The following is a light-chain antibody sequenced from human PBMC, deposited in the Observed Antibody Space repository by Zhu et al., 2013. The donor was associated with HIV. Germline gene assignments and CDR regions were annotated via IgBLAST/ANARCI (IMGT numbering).Light chain of an antibody. CDR2: GVG. Sequence: QSALTQPASVSGSPGQSITISCTGTSSDVGTYDFVSWFQQHPGKAPKLMIYGVGNRPSGISNRFSGSKSGNTASLTISGLQAEDEADYYCSSYTGRYTYIFATGTKLTVL. J-gene: IGLJ1*01. V-gene: IGLV2-14*01. CDR1: SSDVGTYDF. CDR3: SSYTGRYTYI.